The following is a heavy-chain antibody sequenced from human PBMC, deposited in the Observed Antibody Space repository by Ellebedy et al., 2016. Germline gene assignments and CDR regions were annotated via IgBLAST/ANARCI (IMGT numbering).Heavy chain of an antibody. CDR3: ARLVVVPAAMNYFDY. Sequence: ASVKVSCKGSGYSFTSYWIGWVRQMPGKGLEWMGIIYPGDSDTRYSPSFQGQVTISADKSISTAYLQWSSLKASDTAMYYCARLVVVPAAMNYFDYWGQGTLVTVSS. J-gene: IGHJ4*02. CDR1: GYSFTSYW. V-gene: IGHV5-51*01. CDR2: IYPGDSDT. D-gene: IGHD2-2*01.